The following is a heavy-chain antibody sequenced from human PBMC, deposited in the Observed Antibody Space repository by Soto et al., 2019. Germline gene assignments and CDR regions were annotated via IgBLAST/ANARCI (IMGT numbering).Heavy chain of an antibody. CDR2: INAGNGNT. CDR3: ARSIVVVTALDY. D-gene: IGHD2-21*02. Sequence: VKVSCKASGYTFTSYAMHWVRQAPGQRLEWMGWINAGNGNTKYSQKFQGRVTITRDTSASTAYMELSSLRSEDTAVYYCARSIVVVTALDYWGQGTLVTVSS. CDR1: GYTFTSYA. V-gene: IGHV1-3*01. J-gene: IGHJ4*02.